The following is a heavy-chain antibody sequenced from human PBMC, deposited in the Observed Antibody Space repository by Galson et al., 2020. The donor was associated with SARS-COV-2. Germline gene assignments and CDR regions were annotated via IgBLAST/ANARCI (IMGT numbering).Heavy chain of an antibody. V-gene: IGHV1-69*13. J-gene: IGHJ1*01. Sequence: GASVKVSCKASGGTLTNYVISWVREAPGQGLEWMGGIIPISGTADYAQKFQGRVTIIADESTSTAYMELSSLASDDTAVYYCARGGYISAAGWGGEFFQHWGQGTLVTVSS. CDR3: ARGGYISAAGWGGEFFQH. CDR1: GGTLTNYV. CDR2: IIPISGTA. D-gene: IGHD6-13*01.